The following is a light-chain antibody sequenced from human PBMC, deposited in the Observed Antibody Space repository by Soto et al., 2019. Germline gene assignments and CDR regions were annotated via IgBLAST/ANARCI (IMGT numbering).Light chain of an antibody. J-gene: IGLJ2*01. Sequence: QLVLTQSSSAPASLGSSVKLTCTLSSGHSSYIIAWHQQQPGKAPRYLMKLEGSGSYNKGSGVPDRFSGSSSGADRYLTISNLQSEDEADYYCETWYSNIPGVFGGGTKLTVL. CDR1: SGHSSYI. CDR2: LEGSGSY. CDR3: ETWYSNIPGV. V-gene: IGLV4-60*03.